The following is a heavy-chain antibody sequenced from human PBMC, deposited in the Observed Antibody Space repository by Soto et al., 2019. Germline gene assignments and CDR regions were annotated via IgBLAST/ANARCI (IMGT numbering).Heavy chain of an antibody. CDR1: GYTFTNYG. CDR3: AREVAGSDFWSGFLSGYYYYGMDV. J-gene: IGHJ6*02. D-gene: IGHD3-3*01. Sequence: ASVKVSCKASGYTFTNYGISWVRQAPGQGLEWMGWISVYNGNANYAQKLQGRVTMTTDTSTSTAYMELRSLRSDDTAVYYCAREVAGSDFWSGFLSGYYYYGMDVWGQGTTVTVSS. V-gene: IGHV1-18*01. CDR2: ISVYNGNA.